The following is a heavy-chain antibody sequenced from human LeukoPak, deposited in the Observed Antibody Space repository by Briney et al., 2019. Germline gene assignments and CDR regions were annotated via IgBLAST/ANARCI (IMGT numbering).Heavy chain of an antibody. CDR1: GGYISSGGYS. Sequence: PSQTLSLTCAVSGGYISSGGYSWSWIRQPPGKGLEWIGYIYHSGSTYYNPSLKSRVTISVDRSKNQFSLKLSSVTAADTAVYYCARFRTYCSSTSCYYGRYDAFDIWGQGTMVTVSS. CDR3: ARFRTYCSSTSCYYGRYDAFDI. J-gene: IGHJ3*02. V-gene: IGHV4-30-2*01. CDR2: IYHSGST. D-gene: IGHD2-2*01.